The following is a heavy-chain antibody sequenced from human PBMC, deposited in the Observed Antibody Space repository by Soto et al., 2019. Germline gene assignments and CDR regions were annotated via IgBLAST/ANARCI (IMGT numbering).Heavy chain of an antibody. CDR3: AREGIRRIAAADDAFDI. Sequence: SETLSLTCTVSGGSISSYYWSWIRQPPGKGLEWIGYIYYSGSTNYNPSLKSRVTISVDTSKHQFSLKLSSVTAADTAVYYCAREGIRRIAAADDAFDIWGQGTMVTVSS. V-gene: IGHV4-59*01. CDR2: IYYSGST. J-gene: IGHJ3*02. CDR1: GGSISSYY. D-gene: IGHD6-13*01.